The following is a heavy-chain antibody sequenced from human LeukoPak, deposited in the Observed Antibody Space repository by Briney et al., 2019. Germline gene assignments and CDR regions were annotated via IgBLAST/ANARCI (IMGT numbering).Heavy chain of an antibody. J-gene: IGHJ4*02. V-gene: IGHV4-39*01. D-gene: IGHD3-3*01. CDR3: ARLAQSRLLEWSHFDY. Sequence: PSETLSLTCTVSGGSISSNSYYWGWIRQPPGKGLEWIGSIYYSGSTYYNPSLKSRITISVDTSKNQFSLKLSSVTAADTAVYSCARLAQSRLLEWSHFDYWGQGTLVTVSS. CDR2: IYYSGST. CDR1: GGSISSNSYY.